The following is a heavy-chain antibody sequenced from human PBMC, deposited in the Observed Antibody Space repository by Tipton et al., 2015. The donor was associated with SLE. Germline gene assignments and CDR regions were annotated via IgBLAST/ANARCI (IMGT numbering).Heavy chain of an antibody. CDR1: GGSISSYY. Sequence: TLSLTCTVSGGSISSYYWSWIRQPPGKGLEWIGYIYYSGSTNYNPSLKSRATISVDTSKNQFSLKLSSVTAADTAVYYCARPHIMAAAGDQAPTAFDIWGQGTMVTVSS. J-gene: IGHJ3*02. D-gene: IGHD6-13*01. CDR3: ARPHIMAAAGDQAPTAFDI. V-gene: IGHV4-59*07. CDR2: IYYSGST.